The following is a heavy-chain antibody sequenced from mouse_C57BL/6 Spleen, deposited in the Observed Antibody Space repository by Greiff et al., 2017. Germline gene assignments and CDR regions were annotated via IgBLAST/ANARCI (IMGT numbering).Heavy chain of an antibody. CDR1: GYAFSSYW. V-gene: IGHV1-80*01. D-gene: IGHD1-1*01. Sequence: VQLVESGAELVKPGASVKISCKASGYAFSSYWMNWVKQRPGKGLEWIGQIYPGDGDTNYNGKFKGKATLTADKSSSTAYMQLSSLTSEDSAVYFCARSPYYYGSSSLDYWGQGTTLTVSS. J-gene: IGHJ2*01. CDR3: ARSPYYYGSSSLDY. CDR2: IYPGDGDT.